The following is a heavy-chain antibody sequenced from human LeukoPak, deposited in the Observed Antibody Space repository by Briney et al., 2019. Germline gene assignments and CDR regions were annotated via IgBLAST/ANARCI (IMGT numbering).Heavy chain of an antibody. CDR1: GYTFTNYG. Sequence: GASVKVSCKASGYTFTNYGISWVRQAPGQGLEWMGWISAYNGNTNYAQKLQGRVTMTTDTSASTAYMELSSLRSEDTAVYYCARDFGELSDNWFDPWGQGTLVTVSS. CDR3: ARDFGELSDNWFDP. CDR2: ISAYNGNT. D-gene: IGHD3-10*01. V-gene: IGHV1-18*01. J-gene: IGHJ5*02.